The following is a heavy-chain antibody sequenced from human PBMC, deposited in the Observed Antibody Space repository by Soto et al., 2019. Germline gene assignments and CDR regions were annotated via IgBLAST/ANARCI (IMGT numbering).Heavy chain of an antibody. CDR3: ATGETNWSHLNRYFDL. J-gene: IGHJ2*01. D-gene: IGHD1-1*01. CDR2: ISGSSSST. V-gene: IGHV3-23*01. Sequence: EVQLLASGGGLVQPGGSLRLSCAASGFTFSNYAMSWVRQAPGKGLEWVSNISGSSSSTYYADSVKGRFTISRDNSKSTLSLQMNSLRAEDTAVYYCATGETNWSHLNRYFDLWGRGTLVTVSS. CDR1: GFTFSNYA.